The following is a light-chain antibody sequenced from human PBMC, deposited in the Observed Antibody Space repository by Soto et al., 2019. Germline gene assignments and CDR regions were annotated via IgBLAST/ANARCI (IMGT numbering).Light chain of an antibody. CDR3: QQCRNWPLT. J-gene: IGKJ4*01. CDR2: DAS. V-gene: IGKV3-15*01. CDR1: QNVYNN. Sequence: TLSVSPGECATLSCKASQNVYNNLAWYQQRPGQPPRLLIYDASTRATGISARFSGSGYGTEFTLTISSLQSEDFAVYFCQQCRNWPLTFGGGTKVDIK.